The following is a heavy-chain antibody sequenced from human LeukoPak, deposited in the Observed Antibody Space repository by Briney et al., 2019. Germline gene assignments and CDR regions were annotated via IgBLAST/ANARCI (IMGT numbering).Heavy chain of an antibody. Sequence: SETLSLTCTVSGGSISRSSYYWGWIRQPPGKGLEWIGSIYYSGSTYYNPSLKSRVTISVDTSKNQFSLKLSSVTAADTAVYYCARVKFSEYSSRWYLIGFDPWGQGALVTVSS. V-gene: IGHV4-39*07. CDR2: IYYSGST. D-gene: IGHD6-13*01. CDR3: ARVKFSEYSSRWYLIGFDP. J-gene: IGHJ5*02. CDR1: GGSISRSSYY.